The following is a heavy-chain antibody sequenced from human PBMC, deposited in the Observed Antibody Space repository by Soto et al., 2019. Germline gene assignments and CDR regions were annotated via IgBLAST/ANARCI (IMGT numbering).Heavy chain of an antibody. CDR2: IDPSASYT. CDR3: ASSIAVAGNYYYYGMDV. J-gene: IGHJ6*02. Sequence: GESQKISFKGSGYSFTSYWISWVRQMPGKGLEWMGRIDPSASYTNYSPSFQGHVTISADKSISTAYLQWSSLKASDTAMYYCASSIAVAGNYYYYGMDVWGQGTTVTVSS. D-gene: IGHD6-19*01. V-gene: IGHV5-10-1*01. CDR1: GYSFTSYW.